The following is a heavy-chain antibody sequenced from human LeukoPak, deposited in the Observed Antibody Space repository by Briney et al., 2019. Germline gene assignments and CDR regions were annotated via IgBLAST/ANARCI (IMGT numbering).Heavy chain of an antibody. CDR3: ARVRGGNWYAFDL. CDR2: IKNKDNNYAT. V-gene: IGHV3-72*01. Sequence: GSLRLSCVVSGFTFSNYFMDWIRQAPGKGLEWVGRIKNKDNNYATEYAASVRGRFIISGDDSKNSLSLQMNRLKTDDTAVYYCARVRGGNWYAFDLWGQGTMVAVSS. J-gene: IGHJ3*01. CDR1: GFTFSNYF. D-gene: IGHD3-16*01.